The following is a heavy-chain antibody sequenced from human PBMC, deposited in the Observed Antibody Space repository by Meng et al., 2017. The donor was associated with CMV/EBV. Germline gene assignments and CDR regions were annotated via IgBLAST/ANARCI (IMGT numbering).Heavy chain of an antibody. D-gene: IGHD1-26*01. CDR1: GGSFSGYY. Sequence: LRLSCAVYGGSFSGYYWSWIRQPPGKGLEWIGEINHSGSTNYNPSLKSRVTISVDTSKNQFSLKLSSVTAADTAVYYCAREGMVGYYYYYGMDVWGQGTTVTVSS. CDR3: AREGMVGYYYYYGMDV. J-gene: IGHJ6*02. V-gene: IGHV4-34*01. CDR2: INHSGST.